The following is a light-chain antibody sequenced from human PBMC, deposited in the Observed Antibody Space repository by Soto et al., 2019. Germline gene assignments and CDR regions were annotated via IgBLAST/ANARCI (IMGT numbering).Light chain of an antibody. Sequence: DIQMTKSPSPLSASVGDRVTITCRASQSISSWLAWYQQKPGKAPKLLIYKASSLESGVPSRFSGSGSGTEFTLTISSLQPDDFATNVCQQYVSSPYTVVQGTKLEIK. CDR1: QSISSW. J-gene: IGKJ2*01. CDR2: KAS. V-gene: IGKV1-5*03. CDR3: QQYVSSPYT.